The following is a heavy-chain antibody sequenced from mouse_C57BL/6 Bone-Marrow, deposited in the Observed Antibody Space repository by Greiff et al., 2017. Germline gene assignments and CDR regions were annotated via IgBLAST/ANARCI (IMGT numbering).Heavy chain of an antibody. Sequence: QVHVKQSGAELARPGASVKMSCKASGYTFTSYTMHWVKQRPGQGLEWIGYINPSSGYTKYNQKFKDKATLTADKSSSTAYMQLSSLTSEDSAVYYCASLAHFDYWGQGTTLTVSS. CDR1: GYTFTSYT. V-gene: IGHV1-4*01. CDR3: ASLAHFDY. CDR2: INPSSGYT. J-gene: IGHJ2*01.